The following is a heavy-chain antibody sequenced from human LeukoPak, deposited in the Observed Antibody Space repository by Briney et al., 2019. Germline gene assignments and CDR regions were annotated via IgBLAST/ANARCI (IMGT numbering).Heavy chain of an antibody. D-gene: IGHD2-2*01. J-gene: IGHJ5*02. CDR1: GGSISSSNW. CDR2: IYHSGST. Sequence: SETLSLTCAVSGGSISSSNWWSWVRQPPGKGLEWIGEIYHSGSTNYNPSLKSRVTISVDKSKNQFSLKLSSVTAADTAVYYCARAYDTVVVPAFDGNWFDPWGQGTLVTVSS. CDR3: ARAYDTVVVPAFDGNWFDP. V-gene: IGHV4-4*02.